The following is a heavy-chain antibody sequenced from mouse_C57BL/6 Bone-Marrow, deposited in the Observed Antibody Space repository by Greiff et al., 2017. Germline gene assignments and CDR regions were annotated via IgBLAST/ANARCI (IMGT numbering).Heavy chain of an antibody. CDR2: IDPGNSDT. CDR1: GYTFTSYW. V-gene: IGHV1-5*01. D-gene: IGHD4-1*01. J-gene: IGHJ3*01. CDR3: SSLNWDWFAD. Sequence: EVQLQQSGTVLARPGASVTMSCKTSGYTFTSYWMHWVKQRPGQGLEWIGAIDPGNSDTSYNQKFKGKAKLTAVTSASAAYMELSSLTNKDSAVYYCSSLNWDWFADWGQGTLVTVSA.